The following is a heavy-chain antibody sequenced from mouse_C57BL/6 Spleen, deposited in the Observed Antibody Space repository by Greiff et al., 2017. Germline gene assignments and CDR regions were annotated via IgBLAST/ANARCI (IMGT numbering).Heavy chain of an antibody. CDR3: ARWSTTAYFDY. D-gene: IGHD1-2*01. J-gene: IGHJ2*01. CDR1: GYTFTSYW. CDR2: IHPNSGST. Sequence: QVQLQQSGAELVKPGASVKLSCKASGYTFTSYWMHWVKQRPGQGLEWIGMIHPNSGSTNYNEKFKSKATLTVDKSSSTAYMQLSSLTSEDSAVYYCARWSTTAYFDYWGQGTTLTVSS. V-gene: IGHV1-64*01.